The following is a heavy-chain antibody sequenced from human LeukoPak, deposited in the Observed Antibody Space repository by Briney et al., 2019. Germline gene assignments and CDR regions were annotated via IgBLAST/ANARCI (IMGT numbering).Heavy chain of an antibody. CDR2: ISSSGSTI. D-gene: IGHD6-19*01. J-gene: IGHJ6*04. Sequence: PGGSLRLSCAASGCTFSSYEMNWVRQAPGKGLEWVSYISSSGSTIYYADSVKGRFTISRDNAKNSLYLQMNSLRAEDTAVYYCARDWIAVAGTHYYYGMDVWGKGTKVTVSS. CDR1: GCTFSSYE. V-gene: IGHV3-48*03. CDR3: ARDWIAVAGTHYYYGMDV.